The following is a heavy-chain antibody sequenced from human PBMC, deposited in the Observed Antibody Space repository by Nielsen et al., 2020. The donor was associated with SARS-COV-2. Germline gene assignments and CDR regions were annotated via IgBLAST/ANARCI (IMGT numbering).Heavy chain of an antibody. J-gene: IGHJ5*02. CDR3: ARDPVYYDSQGWFDP. CDR2: INHSGST. D-gene: IGHD3-22*01. V-gene: IGHV4-34*09. Sequence: SETLSLTCAVYGGSFSGYYWSWIRQPPGKGLEWIGEINHSGSTNYNPSLKSRVTISVDTSKNQFSLKLSSVTAADTAVYYCARDPVYYDSQGWFDPWGQGTLVTVSS. CDR1: GGSFSGYY.